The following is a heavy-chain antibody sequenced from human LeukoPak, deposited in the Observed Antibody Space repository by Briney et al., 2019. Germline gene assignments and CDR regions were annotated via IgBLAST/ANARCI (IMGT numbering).Heavy chain of an antibody. CDR1: GGSISSSSYF. D-gene: IGHD3-10*01. V-gene: IGHV4-39*01. Sequence: SETLSLTCTVSGGSISSSSYFWGWIRQPPGEGLEWIAIINYSGTTYYSPSLKSRVTISVDTSKNQFSLNLSSVTAADTAVYFCARRRSGLNWFDPWGQGTLVTVSS. CDR3: ARRRSGLNWFDP. J-gene: IGHJ5*02. CDR2: INYSGTT.